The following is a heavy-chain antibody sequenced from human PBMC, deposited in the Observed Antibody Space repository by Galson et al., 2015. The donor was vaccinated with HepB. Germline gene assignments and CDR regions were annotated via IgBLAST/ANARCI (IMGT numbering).Heavy chain of an antibody. Sequence: SETLSLTCAVYGGSFSGYYWSWIRQPPGKGLEWIGEINHSGSTNYNPSLKSRVTISVDTSKNQFSLKLSSVTAADTAVYYCARGHYYGSGSYYTFDPWGQGTLVTVSS. V-gene: IGHV4-34*01. CDR3: ARGHYYGSGSYYTFDP. CDR2: INHSGST. J-gene: IGHJ5*02. D-gene: IGHD3-10*01. CDR1: GGSFSGYY.